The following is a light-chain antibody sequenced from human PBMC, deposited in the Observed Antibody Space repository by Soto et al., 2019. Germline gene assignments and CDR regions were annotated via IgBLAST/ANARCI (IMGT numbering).Light chain of an antibody. Sequence: DIQMTQSPSTLSASVGARVPFTCRASQSISNWLAWYQQQPGKAPKLLIYDASSLESGVPSRFSGSGSGTEFTLTISSLQPDDFATYYCQQYDSYSRAFGQGTKVDIK. CDR3: QQYDSYSRA. CDR1: QSISNW. CDR2: DAS. V-gene: IGKV1-5*01. J-gene: IGKJ1*01.